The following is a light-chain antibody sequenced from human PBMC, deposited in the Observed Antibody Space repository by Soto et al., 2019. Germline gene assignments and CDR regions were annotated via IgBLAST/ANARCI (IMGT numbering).Light chain of an antibody. CDR1: RSIAYY. CDR3: QQSSNSPMYT. V-gene: IGKV1-39*01. CDR2: AAS. Sequence: DIQMIQSPSSLSASVGDRVSITCRASRSIAYYLNWFQQKPGKAPKLLIYAASSLQSGVPSRFXGSGSGTDFTLTISSLQPEDFATYYCQQSSNSPMYTFGQGTKL. J-gene: IGKJ2*01.